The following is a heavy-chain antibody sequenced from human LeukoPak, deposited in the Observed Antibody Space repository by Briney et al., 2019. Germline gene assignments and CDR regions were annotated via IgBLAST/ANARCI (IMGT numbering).Heavy chain of an antibody. CDR2: ISSGSSYI. D-gene: IGHD5-18*01. J-gene: IGHJ4*02. Sequence: GGSLRLSCAASGSTFSSYVMNWVRQAPGKGLEWVSSISSGSSYIYYADSVKGRFTISRDNAKNSLYLQMNSLRAEDTAVYYCARDLLGYSYDAYYFDFWGQGTLVTVSS. CDR1: GSTFSSYV. V-gene: IGHV3-21*01. CDR3: ARDLLGYSYDAYYFDF.